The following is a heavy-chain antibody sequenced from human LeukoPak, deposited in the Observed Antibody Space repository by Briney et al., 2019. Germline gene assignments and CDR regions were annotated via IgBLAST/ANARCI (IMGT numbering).Heavy chain of an antibody. CDR1: GFTVSNNY. CDR2: IYSGGTT. Sequence: GGSLRLSCAASGFTVSNNYVSWVRQAPGKGLEWASVIYSGGTTYYADSVKGRFTISRDNSKNTLYLQMNSLRAEDTAVYYCALPGIAASGTFDYWGQGTLVSVSS. V-gene: IGHV3-66*01. J-gene: IGHJ4*02. CDR3: ALPGIAASGTFDY. D-gene: IGHD6-13*01.